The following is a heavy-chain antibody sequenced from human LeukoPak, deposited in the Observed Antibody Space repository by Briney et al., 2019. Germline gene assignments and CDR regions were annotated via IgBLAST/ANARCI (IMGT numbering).Heavy chain of an antibody. Sequence: ASVKVSCKASGHTFTGYYMHWVRQAPGQGLEWMGRINPNSGGTNYAQKFQGRVTMTRDTSISTAYMELSRLRSDDTAVYYCARGPGRIVGATTFNYWGQGTLVTVSS. D-gene: IGHD1-26*01. J-gene: IGHJ4*02. CDR3: ARGPGRIVGATTFNY. CDR2: INPNSGGT. CDR1: GHTFTGYY. V-gene: IGHV1-2*06.